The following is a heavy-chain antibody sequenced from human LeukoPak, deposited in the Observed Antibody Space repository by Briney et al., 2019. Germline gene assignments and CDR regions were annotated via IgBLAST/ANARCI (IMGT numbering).Heavy chain of an antibody. Sequence: ASVKVSCKVSDYTFTSYGISWVRQAPGQGLEWMGWISAYNGNTNYAQKLQGRVTITTDTSTSTAYIELRSLRSDDTAVYYCAREAYCSSTSCYQNFDYWGQGTLVTVSS. J-gene: IGHJ4*02. CDR3: AREAYCSSTSCYQNFDY. V-gene: IGHV1-18*01. CDR1: DYTFTSYG. D-gene: IGHD2-2*01. CDR2: ISAYNGNT.